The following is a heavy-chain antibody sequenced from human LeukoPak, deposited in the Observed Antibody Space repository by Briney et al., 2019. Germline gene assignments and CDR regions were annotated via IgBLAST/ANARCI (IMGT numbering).Heavy chain of an antibody. J-gene: IGHJ6*02. CDR2: IIPILGIA. CDR1: GGTFSSYA. D-gene: IGHD2-15*01. CDR3: ASTYCSGGSCYDSYYYGIDV. V-gene: IGHV1-69*04. Sequence: VASVKVSCKASGGTFSSYAISWVRQAPGQGLEWMGRIIPILGIANYAQKFQGRVTITADKSTSTAYMELSSLRSEDTAVYYCASTYCSGGSCYDSYYYGIDVWGQGTTVTVSS.